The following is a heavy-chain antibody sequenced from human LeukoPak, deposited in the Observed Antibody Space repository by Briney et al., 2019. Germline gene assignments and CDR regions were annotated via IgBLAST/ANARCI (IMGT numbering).Heavy chain of an antibody. CDR2: IIGSGSST. D-gene: IGHD3-10*01. Sequence: GGSLRLSCAASGFTFCKHAMSWGRQAPGKGPEWVSAIIGSGSSTSYAGSVKGRFTISRDNSKNTMYLQMNSLRAEDTAVYYCAKEEGDYYGSGPFDYWGQGTLVTVSS. CDR1: GFTFCKHA. V-gene: IGHV3-23*01. J-gene: IGHJ4*02. CDR3: AKEEGDYYGSGPFDY.